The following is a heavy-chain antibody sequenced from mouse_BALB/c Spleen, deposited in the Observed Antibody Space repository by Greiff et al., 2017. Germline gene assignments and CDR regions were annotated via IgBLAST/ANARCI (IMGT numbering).Heavy chain of an antibody. V-gene: IGHV1-7*01. CDR3: ARRATMITLSYAMDY. J-gene: IGHJ4*01. Sequence: QVQLKESGAELAKPGASVKMSCKASGYTFTSYWMHWVKQRPGQGLEWIGYINPSTGYTEYNQKFKDKATLTADKSSSTAYMQLSSLTSEDSAVYYCARRATMITLSYAMDYWSQGTSVTVSS. D-gene: IGHD2-4*01. CDR2: INPSTGYT. CDR1: GYTFTSYW.